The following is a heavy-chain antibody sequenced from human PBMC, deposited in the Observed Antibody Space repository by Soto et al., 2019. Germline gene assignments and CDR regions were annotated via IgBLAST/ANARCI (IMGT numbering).Heavy chain of an antibody. CDR2: IVVASGKT. CDR1: GFTFSRAA. J-gene: IGHJ4*02. CDR3: ASTLDWGSSDFGGYPL. D-gene: IGHD2-21*01. V-gene: IGHV1-58*01. Sequence: QMHVVQSGPEVKKPGTSVKVSCKGSGFTFSRAAVQWVRQARGQGLEWIGWIVVASGKTDYAPNLQERVRITRDVSTSPAYPEVSDLSFEDSTVSSCASTLDWGSSDFGGYPLWGQGTPVTVSS.